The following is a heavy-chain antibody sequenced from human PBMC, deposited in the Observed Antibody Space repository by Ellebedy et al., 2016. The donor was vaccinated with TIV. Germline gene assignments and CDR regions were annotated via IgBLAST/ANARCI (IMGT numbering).Heavy chain of an antibody. CDR2: ITNSGNFI. D-gene: IGHD3-10*01. J-gene: IGHJ4*02. CDR1: GFTFSSST. V-gene: IGHV3-21*01. CDR3: ASFLAITLVRGASNYDY. Sequence: ESLKISCAASGFTFSSSTMNWVRQAPGKGLEWVSSITNSGNFIYYADSVKGRFTITRDNAKNSLYLRINSLRAEDSAIYYCASFLAITLVRGASNYDYWGQGTPVTVSS.